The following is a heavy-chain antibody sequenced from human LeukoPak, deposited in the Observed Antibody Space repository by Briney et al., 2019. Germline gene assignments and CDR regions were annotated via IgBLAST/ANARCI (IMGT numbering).Heavy chain of an antibody. Sequence: PGGSLRLSCAASGFTFSSYAMSWVRQAPGKGLEWVSVIYSGGSTYYADSVKGRFTISRDNSKNTLYLQMNSLRAEDTAVYYCARVRTDAFDIWGQGTMVTVSS. J-gene: IGHJ3*02. CDR1: GFTFSSYA. V-gene: IGHV3-53*01. CDR2: IYSGGST. CDR3: ARVRTDAFDI. D-gene: IGHD1-1*01.